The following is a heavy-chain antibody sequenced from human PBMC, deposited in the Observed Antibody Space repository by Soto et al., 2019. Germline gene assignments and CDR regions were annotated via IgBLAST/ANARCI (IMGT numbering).Heavy chain of an antibody. CDR1: GYTFTSYG. D-gene: IGHD3-22*01. V-gene: IGHV1-18*01. J-gene: IGHJ3*02. CDR3: ARSEYYYDSSGYHDAFDI. CDR2: ISAYNGNT. Sequence: GASVKVSCKASGYTFTSYGISWVRQAPGQGLEWMGWISAYNGNTNYAQKLQGRVTMTTDTSTSTAYMELRSLRSDDTAVYYCARSEYYYDSSGYHDAFDIWGQGTMVT.